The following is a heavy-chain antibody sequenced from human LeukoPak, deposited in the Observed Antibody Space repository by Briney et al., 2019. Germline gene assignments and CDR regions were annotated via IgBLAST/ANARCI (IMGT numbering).Heavy chain of an antibody. D-gene: IGHD3-22*01. V-gene: IGHV4-59*06. CDR2: IYYSGST. CDR1: GGSISSYY. J-gene: IGHJ4*02. CDR3: ARLDTSGFYVDS. Sequence: KSSETLSLTCTVSGGSISSYYWSWIRHPGKGLEWIGYIYYSGSTYYNPSLKSRLTVSMDTSKNQFSLKLSSVTAADTAVYYCARLDTSGFYVDSWGQGTLVTVSS.